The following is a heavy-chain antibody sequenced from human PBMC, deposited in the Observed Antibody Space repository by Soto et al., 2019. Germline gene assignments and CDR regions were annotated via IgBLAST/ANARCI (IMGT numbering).Heavy chain of an antibody. Sequence: EVQLLESGGGLVQPGGSLRLSCAASGFTFSSYAMSWVRQAPGKGLEWVSAISGSGGSTYYADSVKGRFTISRDNSKNTLYLQMNSLRAEDTAVYYCAKDDTAMVGHYYYYGMDVWGQGTTVTVSS. D-gene: IGHD5-18*01. V-gene: IGHV3-23*01. CDR1: GFTFSSYA. J-gene: IGHJ6*02. CDR3: AKDDTAMVGHYYYYGMDV. CDR2: ISGSGGST.